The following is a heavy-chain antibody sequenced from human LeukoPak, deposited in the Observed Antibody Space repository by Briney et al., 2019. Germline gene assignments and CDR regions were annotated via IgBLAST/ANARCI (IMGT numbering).Heavy chain of an antibody. CDR2: IKQDGSEK. J-gene: IGHJ4*02. CDR3: ARTAVVITLYYFDY. Sequence: GGSLRLSCAASGFTFSSYWMSWVRQAPGKGLEWVANIKQDGSEKYYVDSVKGRFTISRDNAKNSLYLQMNSLRAEDTAVYYCARTAVVITLYYFDYWGQGTLVTVSS. V-gene: IGHV3-7*01. D-gene: IGHD2-21*01. CDR1: GFTFSSYW.